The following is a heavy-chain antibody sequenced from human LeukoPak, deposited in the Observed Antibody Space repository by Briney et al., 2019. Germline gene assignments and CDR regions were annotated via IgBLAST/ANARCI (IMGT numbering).Heavy chain of an antibody. J-gene: IGHJ6*04. Sequence: GGSLRLSCAASGFTFSSYWMSWVRQAPGKGLEWVANIKQDGSEKYYVDSVKGRFTISRDNAKNSLYLQMNSLRAEDTAVYYCARDRGYNWNDSYYYYGMDVWGKGTTVTVSS. D-gene: IGHD1-1*01. V-gene: IGHV3-7*03. CDR1: GFTFSSYW. CDR3: ARDRGYNWNDSYYYYGMDV. CDR2: IKQDGSEK.